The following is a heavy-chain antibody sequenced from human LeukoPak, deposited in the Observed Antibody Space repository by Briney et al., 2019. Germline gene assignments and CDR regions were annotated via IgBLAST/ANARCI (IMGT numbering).Heavy chain of an antibody. Sequence: SETLSLTCTVSGGSISSHYWSWIRQPPGKALEGIGYIYYSGSTNYNPSLKSRVTISVDTSKNQFSLKLSSVTAADTAVYYCARRGVPHDALDIWGQGTMVTVSS. CDR2: IYYSGST. J-gene: IGHJ3*02. V-gene: IGHV4-59*11. D-gene: IGHD1-1*01. CDR3: ARRGVPHDALDI. CDR1: GGSISSHY.